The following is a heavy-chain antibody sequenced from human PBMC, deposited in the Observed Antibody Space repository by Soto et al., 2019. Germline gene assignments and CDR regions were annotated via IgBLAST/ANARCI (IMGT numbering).Heavy chain of an antibody. Sequence: GGSLRLSCAASGFTFSSYAMHWVRQAPGKGLEWVAVISYDGSNKYYADSVKGRFTISRDNSKNTLYLQMNSLRAEDTAAYYCARAIAAAVFGHYYGMDVWGQGTTVTVSS. D-gene: IGHD6-13*01. J-gene: IGHJ6*02. CDR3: ARAIAAAVFGHYYGMDV. V-gene: IGHV3-30-3*01. CDR2: ISYDGSNK. CDR1: GFTFSSYA.